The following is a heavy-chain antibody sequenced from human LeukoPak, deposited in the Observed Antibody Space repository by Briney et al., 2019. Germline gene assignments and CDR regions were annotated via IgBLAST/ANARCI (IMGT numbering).Heavy chain of an antibody. CDR1: GYTFTSYY. CDR3: AIENTAMAPFDY. J-gene: IGHJ4*02. V-gene: IGHV1-46*01. D-gene: IGHD5-18*01. Sequence: ASVKVSCKASGYTFTSYYMHWVRQAPGQGLEWMGIINPSGGSTSYAQKFQGRVTMTRDMSTSTVYMELSSLRSEDTAVYYCAIENTAMAPFDYWGQGTLVTVSS. CDR2: INPSGGST.